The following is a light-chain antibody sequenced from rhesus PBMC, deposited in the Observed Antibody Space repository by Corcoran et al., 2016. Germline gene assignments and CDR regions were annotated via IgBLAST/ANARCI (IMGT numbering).Light chain of an antibody. CDR2: DAS. V-gene: IGKV1-38*01. CDR1: QGISSY. Sequence: DIQLTQSPSSLSAPVGDTVTITCRASQGISSYLAWYQQQSGKAPKVLMSDASILQSGVPSRLSGGGSGTEFTLTISSLQPEDFASDPCQQYSGHPPTFGGGTKVEIK. J-gene: IGKJ4*01. CDR3: QQYSGHPPT.